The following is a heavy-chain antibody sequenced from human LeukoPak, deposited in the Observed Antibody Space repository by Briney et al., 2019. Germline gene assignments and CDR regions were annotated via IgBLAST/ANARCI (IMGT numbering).Heavy chain of an antibody. Sequence: SETLSLTCTVSGGSISSGDYYWSWIRQPPGKGLEWTGYIYYSGSTYYNPSLKSRVTISVDTSKNQFSLKLSSVTAADTAVYYCARLSGSYWAYFDYWGQGTLVTVSS. CDR1: GGSISSGDYY. V-gene: IGHV4-30-4*08. CDR3: ARLSGSYWAYFDY. CDR2: IYYSGST. J-gene: IGHJ4*02. D-gene: IGHD1-26*01.